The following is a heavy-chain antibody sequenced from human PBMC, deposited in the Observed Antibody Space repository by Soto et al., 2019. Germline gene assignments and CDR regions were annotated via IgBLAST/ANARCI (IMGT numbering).Heavy chain of an antibody. CDR1: GYKFTSYW. Sequence: GEALKLSCKGSGYKFTSYWISWVRQVPGKGLEWMGRIDPSDSYTNYSPSFQGHVTISADKSISTAYLQWSSLKASDTAMYYCASIGTGYSSGWPYYYGMDVWVQGTTVTVSS. D-gene: IGHD6-19*01. J-gene: IGHJ6*02. CDR3: ASIGTGYSSGWPYYYGMDV. V-gene: IGHV5-10-1*01. CDR2: IDPSDSYT.